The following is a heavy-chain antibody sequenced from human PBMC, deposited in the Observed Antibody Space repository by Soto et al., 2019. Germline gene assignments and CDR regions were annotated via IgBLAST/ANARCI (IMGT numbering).Heavy chain of an antibody. J-gene: IGHJ3*01. CDR3: AKVNFFDTPGTFDV. D-gene: IGHD2-15*01. CDR2: VSGGAGST. V-gene: IGHV3-23*01. CDR1: GFTFSSYA. Sequence: GGSLRLSCAASGFTFSSYAMNWVRQAPGKGLEWVSAVSGGAGSTYYANSVKGRFTISRDNSKNTVSLQMSSLRAEDTAMYFCAKVNFFDTPGTFDVWGQGTPVTVSS.